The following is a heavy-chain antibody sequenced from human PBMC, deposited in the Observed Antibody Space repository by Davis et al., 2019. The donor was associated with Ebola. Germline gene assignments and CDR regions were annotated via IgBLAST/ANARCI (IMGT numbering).Heavy chain of an antibody. CDR3: AKDTSNIWFDI. CDR1: GFIFRSYV. J-gene: IGHJ3*02. D-gene: IGHD2/OR15-2a*01. CDR2: FGTSGDT. V-gene: IGHV3-23*01. Sequence: GESLKISCATSGFIFRSYVMSWVRQASGKGLEWVSTFGTSGDTFYADSVKGRFTIYRDNSKHTLYLQMNGLRVDDTAIYYCAKDTSNIWFDIWGQGTMVTVSS.